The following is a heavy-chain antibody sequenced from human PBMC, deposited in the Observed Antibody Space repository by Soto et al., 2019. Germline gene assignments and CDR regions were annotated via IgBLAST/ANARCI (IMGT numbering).Heavy chain of an antibody. D-gene: IGHD2-8*01. J-gene: IGHJ1*01. V-gene: IGHV3-30*18. CDR1: GFTFSSYG. Sequence: LRLSCAASGFTFSSYGMHWVRQAPGKGLEWVAVISYDGSNKYYADSVKGRFTISRDNSKNTLYLQMNSLRAEDTAVYYCAKEGVSGCCAEYLQQWGQGTLVTVSS. CDR2: ISYDGSNK. CDR3: AKEGVSGCCAEYLQQ.